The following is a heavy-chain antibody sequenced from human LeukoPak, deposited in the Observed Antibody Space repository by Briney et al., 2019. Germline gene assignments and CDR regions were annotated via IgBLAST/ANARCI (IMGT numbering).Heavy chain of an antibody. CDR1: GFTFSDYY. CDR3: ARDIAVQYYYYGMDV. Sequence: GGSLRLSCAASGFTFSDYYMSWIRQAPGKGLGWVSYISSSGSTIYYADSVKGRFTISRDNAKNSLYLQMNSLRAEDTAVYYCARDIAVQYYYYGMDVWGQGTTVTVSS. CDR2: ISSSGSTI. V-gene: IGHV3-11*01. D-gene: IGHD6-19*01. J-gene: IGHJ6*02.